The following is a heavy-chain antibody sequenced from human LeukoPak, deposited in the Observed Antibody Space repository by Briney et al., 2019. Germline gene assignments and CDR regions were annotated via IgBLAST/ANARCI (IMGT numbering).Heavy chain of an antibody. CDR3: AKGTLWFGIDY. CDR2: IRYDGGNK. V-gene: IGHV3-30*02. CDR1: GFTFSSYG. J-gene: IGHJ4*02. Sequence: PGGSLRLSCAASGFTFSSYGMHWVRQAPGKGLEWVAFIRYDGGNKYYADSVKGRFTISRDNSKNTLYLQMNSLRAEDTAVYYCAKGTLWFGIDYWGQGTLVTVSS. D-gene: IGHD3-10*01.